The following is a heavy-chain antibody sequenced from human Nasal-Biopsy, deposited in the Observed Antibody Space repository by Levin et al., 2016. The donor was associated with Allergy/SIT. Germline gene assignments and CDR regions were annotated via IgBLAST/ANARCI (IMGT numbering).Heavy chain of an antibody. CDR1: GFPFDRFD. CDR3: ARDLYDMTLDY. J-gene: IGHJ4*02. V-gene: IGHV3-48*04. CDR2: IRSTSEII. D-gene: IGHD2/OR15-2a*01. Sequence: GGSLRLSCAASGFPFDRFDMNWVRQAPGKGLEWISYIRSTSEIIHYADSVKGRFTVSRDNAKNSVYLHVNSLRVEDTAVYYCARDLYDMTLDYWGQGTLLTVSS.